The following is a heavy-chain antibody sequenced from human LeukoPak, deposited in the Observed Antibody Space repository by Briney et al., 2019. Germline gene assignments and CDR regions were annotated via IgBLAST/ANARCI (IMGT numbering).Heavy chain of an antibody. J-gene: IGHJ6*04. CDR1: GFIFRTYW. CDR3: SRALEV. V-gene: IGHV3-7*01. Sequence: GGSLRLSCEVSGFIFRTYWMDWVRQAPGRGLEWVANINQDGSEKYFVDSVKGRFTIFSDNAKNTLYLQMNSLRAEDTAVYYCSRALEVWGKGTTVTVSS. CDR2: INQDGSEK.